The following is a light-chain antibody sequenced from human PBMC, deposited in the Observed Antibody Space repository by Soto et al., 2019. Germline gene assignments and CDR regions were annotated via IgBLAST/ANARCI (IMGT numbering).Light chain of an antibody. V-gene: IGKV1-5*03. CDR1: QTISSW. CDR2: KAS. CDR3: QHYNSYSEA. J-gene: IGKJ1*01. Sequence: DIQMTQSPSTLSGSVGDRVTLTCRASQTISSWLAWYQQKPGKAHKLLIYKASTLKSGVPSRFSGSGSGTEFTLTISSLQPDDFATYYCQHYNSYSEAFGQGTKVDIK.